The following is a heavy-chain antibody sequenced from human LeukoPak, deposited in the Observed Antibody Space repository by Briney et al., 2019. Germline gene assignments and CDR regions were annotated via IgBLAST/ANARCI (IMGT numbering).Heavy chain of an antibody. CDR3: ARFGGYYGSGSYRYGMDV. D-gene: IGHD3-10*01. Sequence: SETLSLTCTVSGGSISSSSYYWGWIRQPPGKGLEWIGSIYYSGSTYYNPSLKSRVTISVDTSKNQFSLKLSSVTAADTAVYYCARFGGYYGSGSYRYGMDVWGQGTTVTVSS. J-gene: IGHJ6*02. CDR1: GGSISSSSYY. CDR2: IYYSGST. V-gene: IGHV4-39*07.